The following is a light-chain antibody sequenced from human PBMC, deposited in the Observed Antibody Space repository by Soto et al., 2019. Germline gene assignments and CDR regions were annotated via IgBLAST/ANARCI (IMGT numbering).Light chain of an antibody. CDR3: AAWDDCLIAFXV. CDR1: NSNIGSNT. Sequence: QSVLTQPPSASGTPGQRVTISCSGSNSNIGSNTVNWYQQLPGTAPKLLIYSNNQRPSGVPDRFSGSKSGTSASLAISGLQSEDDAYYYCAAWDDCLIAFXVFGTGTMVTVL. CDR2: SNN. J-gene: IGLJ1*01. V-gene: IGLV1-44*01.